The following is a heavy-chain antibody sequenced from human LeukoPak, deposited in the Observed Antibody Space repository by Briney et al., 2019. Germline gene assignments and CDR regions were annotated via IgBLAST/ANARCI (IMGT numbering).Heavy chain of an antibody. CDR3: AREDVVLVDAVRYYYYGMDV. CDR1: GYNFISYY. Sequence: ASVKVSCKASGYNFISYYMHWVRQAPGQGLEWMGIINPSGGSTSYAQKFQDRVTMTRDTPTSTVYMELSSLRSEDTAVYYCAREDVVLVDAVRYYYYGMDVWGQGTTVTVSS. J-gene: IGHJ6*02. D-gene: IGHD2-8*01. V-gene: IGHV1-46*01. CDR2: INPSGGST.